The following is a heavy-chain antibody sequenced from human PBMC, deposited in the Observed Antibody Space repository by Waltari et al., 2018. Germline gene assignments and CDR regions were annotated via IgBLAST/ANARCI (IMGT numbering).Heavy chain of an antibody. CDR3: AADYSSAFDY. CDR2: VSGSGEST. Sequence: EVQLLESGGGLVQPGGSMRLSCVGSGFTFCRYGLHGVRQGPGKGLEWVSVVSGSGESTNYADSVKGRFTISRDNFKNMVYLQMNSLRAEDTAVYYCAADYSSAFDYWGQGTLVTVSS. D-gene: IGHD6-13*01. V-gene: IGHV3-23*01. CDR1: GFTFCRYG. J-gene: IGHJ4*02.